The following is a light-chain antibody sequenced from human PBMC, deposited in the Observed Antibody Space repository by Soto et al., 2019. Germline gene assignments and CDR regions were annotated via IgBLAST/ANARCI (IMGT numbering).Light chain of an antibody. CDR1: SSDVGGYNY. Sequence: QSALTQPRSVSGSPGQSVTISCTGTSSDVGGYNYVSWYQQHPGKAPKLMIYDVTKRPSGVPDRFSGSKSGNTASLGLQAEDEADYFCCSYAGSSTFVVFGGGTQLTVL. V-gene: IGLV2-11*01. CDR2: DVT. CDR3: CSYAGSSTFVV. J-gene: IGLJ2*01.